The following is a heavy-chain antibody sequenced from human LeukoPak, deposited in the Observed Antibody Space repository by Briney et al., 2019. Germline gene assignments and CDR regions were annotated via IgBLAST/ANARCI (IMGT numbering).Heavy chain of an antibody. V-gene: IGHV3-23*01. CDR1: GFIFSNYA. CDR2: ISGNGGST. CDR3: AKLVTGRPSGYMDV. Sequence: GGSLRLSCAASGFIFSNYAMSWVRQAPGKGLEWVSGISGNGGSTSYADSVKGRFTISRDNSKNTLYVQMNSLRAGDTAVYYCAKLVTGRPSGYMDVWGKGTTVTVSS. J-gene: IGHJ6*03. D-gene: IGHD6-6*01.